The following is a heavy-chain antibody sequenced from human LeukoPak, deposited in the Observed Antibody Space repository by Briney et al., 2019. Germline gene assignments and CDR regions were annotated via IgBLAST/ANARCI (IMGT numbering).Heavy chain of an antibody. CDR1: GGSISSSSYY. D-gene: IGHD3-10*01. CDR3: ARGSWFDPPGY. CDR2: IYYSGST. V-gene: IGHV4-39*07. Sequence: SSETLSLTCTVSGGSISSSSYYWGWIRQPPGEGLEWIGSIYYSGSTYYNPSLKSRVTISVDTSKNQFSLKLSSVTAADTAVYYCARGSWFDPPGYWGQGTLVTVSS. J-gene: IGHJ4*02.